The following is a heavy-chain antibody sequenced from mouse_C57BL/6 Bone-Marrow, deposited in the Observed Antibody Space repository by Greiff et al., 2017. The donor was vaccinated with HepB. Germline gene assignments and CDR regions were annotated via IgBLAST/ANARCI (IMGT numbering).Heavy chain of an antibody. D-gene: IGHD2-3*01. Sequence: EVQLQESGGGLVKPGGSLKLSCAASGFTFSDYGMHWVRQAPEKGLEWVAYISSGSSTIYYADTVKGRFTISRDNAKNTLFLQMTSLRSEDTAMYYCARPPIYDGYPHRCGQGTPPTDSS. V-gene: IGHV5-17*01. CDR2: ISSGSSTI. CDR3: ARPPIYDGYPHR. CDR1: GFTFSDYG. J-gene: IGHJ2*01.